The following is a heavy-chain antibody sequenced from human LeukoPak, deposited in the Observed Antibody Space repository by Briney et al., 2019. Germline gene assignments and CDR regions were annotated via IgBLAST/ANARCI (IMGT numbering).Heavy chain of an antibody. CDR2: ISYDGSNK. Sequence: GGSLRLSCAASGFTFSSYGMHWVRQAPGKGLELVAVISYDGSNKYYADSVKGRFTISRDNSKNTLYLQMNSLRAEDTAVYYCATTGIAVAADFDYWGQGTLVTVSS. CDR3: ATTGIAVAADFDY. V-gene: IGHV3-30*03. J-gene: IGHJ4*02. D-gene: IGHD6-19*01. CDR1: GFTFSSYG.